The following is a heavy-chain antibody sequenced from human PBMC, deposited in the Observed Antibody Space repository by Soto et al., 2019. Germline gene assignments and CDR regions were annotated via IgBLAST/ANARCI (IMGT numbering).Heavy chain of an antibody. J-gene: IGHJ5*01. CDR1: GFTFSSYA. Sequence: QVQLVESGGGVVQPGRSLRLSCAASGFTFSSYARHWVRQVPGKGLEWLAVISFDASSDFYMDSVKGRFTISRDNSNNTLFLQMSSLRAEDTALYFCARDASRRMVRGVTHLNWFDSWGQGTLLIVSS. D-gene: IGHD3-10*01. CDR3: ARDASRRMVRGVTHLNWFDS. CDR2: ISFDASSD. V-gene: IGHV3-30-3*01.